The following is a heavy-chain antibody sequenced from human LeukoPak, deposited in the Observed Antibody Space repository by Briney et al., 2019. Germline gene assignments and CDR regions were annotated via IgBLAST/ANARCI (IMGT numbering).Heavy chain of an antibody. Sequence: GASVKVSCKASGYTFTSYAMHWVRQAPGQRLEWMGWINAGNGNTKYSQKFQGRVTSTRDTSASTAYMELSSLRSEDTAVYYCARDLGDHLYSLDYWGQGTLVTVSS. CDR3: ARDLGDHLYSLDY. J-gene: IGHJ4*02. V-gene: IGHV1-3*01. CDR2: INAGNGNT. CDR1: GYTFTSYA. D-gene: IGHD2-21*02.